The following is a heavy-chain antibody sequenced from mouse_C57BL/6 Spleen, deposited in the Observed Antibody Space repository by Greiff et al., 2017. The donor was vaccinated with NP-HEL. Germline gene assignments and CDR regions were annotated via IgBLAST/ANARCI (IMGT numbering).Heavy chain of an antibody. J-gene: IGHJ2*01. CDR1: GYTFTSYW. Sequence: QVQLQQPGAELVKPGASVKMSCKASGYTFTSYWITWVKQRPGQGLEWIGDIYPGSGSTNYNEKFKSKATLTVDTSCSTAYRLRSSLTSEDSAGYYWARCGPYYYGSRVYFDYWGQGTTLTVSS. CDR2: IYPGSGST. CDR3: ARCGPYYYGSRVYFDY. D-gene: IGHD1-1*01. V-gene: IGHV1-55*01.